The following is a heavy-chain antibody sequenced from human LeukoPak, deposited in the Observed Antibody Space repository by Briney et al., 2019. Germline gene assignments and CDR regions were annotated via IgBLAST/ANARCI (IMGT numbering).Heavy chain of an antibody. J-gene: IGHJ6*03. V-gene: IGHV1-8*02. CDR2: MNPNSGNT. D-gene: IGHD2-2*01. Sequence: GASVKVSCKASGYTFTSYDINWVRQATGQGLEWMGWMNPNSGNTGYAQKFQGRVTMTRNTSISTAYMELSSLRSEDTAVYYCARGLGYCSSTSCYAVVADYYYYYYMDVWGKGTTVTISS. CDR1: GYTFTSYD. CDR3: ARGLGYCSSTSCYAVVADYYYYYYMDV.